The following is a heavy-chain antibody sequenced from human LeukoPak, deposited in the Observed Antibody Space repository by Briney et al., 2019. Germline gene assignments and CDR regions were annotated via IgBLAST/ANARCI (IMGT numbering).Heavy chain of an antibody. CDR3: ARDPGAAADYYYYYYMDV. J-gene: IGHJ6*03. CDR1: GGSISSSSYY. Sequence: PSETLSLTCTVSGGSISSSSYYWSWIRQPAGKGLEWIGRIYTSGSTNYNPSLKSRVTISVDTSKSQFSLKLSSVTAADTAVYYCARDPGAAADYYYYYYMDVWGKGTTVTVSS. CDR2: IYTSGST. V-gene: IGHV4-61*02. D-gene: IGHD6-13*01.